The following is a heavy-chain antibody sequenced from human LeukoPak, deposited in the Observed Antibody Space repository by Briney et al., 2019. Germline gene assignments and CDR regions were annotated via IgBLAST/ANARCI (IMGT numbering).Heavy chain of an antibody. CDR2: IYYSGST. CDR3: ARGDDSSGYNCFDY. CDR1: GGSISSGGYY. V-gene: IGHV4-31*03. J-gene: IGHJ4*02. Sequence: SQTLSLTCTVSGGSISSGGYYWSWIRQHPGKGLEWIGYIYYSGSTYYNPSLKSRVTISVDTSKNQFSLKLSSVTAADTAVYYCARGDDSSGYNCFDYWGQGTLVTVSS. D-gene: IGHD3-22*01.